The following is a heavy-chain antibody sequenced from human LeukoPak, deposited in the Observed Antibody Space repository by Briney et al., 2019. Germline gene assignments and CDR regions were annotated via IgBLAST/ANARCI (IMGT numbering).Heavy chain of an antibody. Sequence: SETLSLTCTVSGGSISTYYWSWIRQPPGKGLEWIGYIDYSGSTNYNPSLKSRVTMSLDTSKNQFSVKLSSLTTADTAVYYCARGRRSSGRHDAFDVWGQGTMDTVSS. J-gene: IGHJ3*01. CDR1: GGSISTYY. V-gene: IGHV4-59*01. CDR3: ARGRRSSGRHDAFDV. D-gene: IGHD1-26*01. CDR2: IDYSGST.